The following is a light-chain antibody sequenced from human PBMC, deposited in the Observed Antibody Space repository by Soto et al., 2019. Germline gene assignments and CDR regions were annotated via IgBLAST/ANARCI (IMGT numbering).Light chain of an antibody. J-gene: IGKJ2*01. CDR1: QSVLYSSNNKNY. CDR3: QQYYSVPQT. V-gene: IGKV4-1*01. CDR2: WAS. Sequence: DIVMTQSPDSLTVSLGERATINCKSSQSVLYSSNNKNYLAWYQQKVGQPPKLLIYWASTRESGVPDRFSGSGSGTDFTLTITSLQAEDVAIYYCQQYYSVPQTFGQGTKLEI.